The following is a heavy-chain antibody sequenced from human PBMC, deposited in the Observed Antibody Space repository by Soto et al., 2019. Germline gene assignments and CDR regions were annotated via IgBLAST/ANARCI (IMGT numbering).Heavy chain of an antibody. CDR3: ARTVGSGSPDFDY. CDR1: GASITSDGYY. CDR2: IYYSSNS. D-gene: IGHD3-10*01. J-gene: IGHJ4*02. V-gene: IGHV4-31*03. Sequence: QVQLQESGPGLLKTSQTLALTCSVSGASITSDGYYWSWIRQFPGKGLEWIGHIYYSSNSYYNLSLGTRLLISVDTSKNQFSLKLSSVTAADTAVYYCARTVGSGSPDFDYWGQGILVTVSS.